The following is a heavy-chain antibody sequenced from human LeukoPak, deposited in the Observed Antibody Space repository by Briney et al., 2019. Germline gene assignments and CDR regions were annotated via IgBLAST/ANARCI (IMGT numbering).Heavy chain of an antibody. CDR1: GFTFSSYA. Sequence: GGSLRLSCVASGFTFSSYAMAWVRQAPGKGLEWVSAVNADGGFTYNADSVKGRFTISRDNSKNTLYLQMNSLRAEDTAVYYCARPTYSGSYYWFDYWGQGTLVTVSS. J-gene: IGHJ4*02. CDR3: ARPTYSGSYYWFDY. D-gene: IGHD1-26*01. V-gene: IGHV3-23*01. CDR2: VNADGGFT.